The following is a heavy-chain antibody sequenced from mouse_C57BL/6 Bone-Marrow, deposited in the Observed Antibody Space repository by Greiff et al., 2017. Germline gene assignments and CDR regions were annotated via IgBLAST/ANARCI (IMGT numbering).Heavy chain of an antibody. J-gene: IGHJ1*03. Sequence: LEWIGRIDPNSGGTKYNEKFKSKATLTVDKPSSTAYMQLSSLTSEDSPVYYCARLGADWYFDGWGTGTTVTVAS. V-gene: IGHV1-72*01. CDR3: ARLGADWYFDG. CDR2: IDPNSGGT. D-gene: IGHD4-1*01.